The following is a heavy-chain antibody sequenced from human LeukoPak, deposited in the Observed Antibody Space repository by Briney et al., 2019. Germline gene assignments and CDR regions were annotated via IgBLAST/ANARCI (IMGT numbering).Heavy chain of an antibody. CDR2: INPNSGGT. Sequence: GASVKVSCKASGYTFTGYYIHWVRQAPGQGLEWMGWINPNSGGTNYAQKFQGRVTITRDTSIRTAYMELSRLRSDDTAVYYCANVGETDNIDYWGQGPLVTVYS. D-gene: IGHD1-26*01. V-gene: IGHV1-2*02. CDR1: GYTFTGYY. CDR3: ANVGETDNIDY. J-gene: IGHJ4*02.